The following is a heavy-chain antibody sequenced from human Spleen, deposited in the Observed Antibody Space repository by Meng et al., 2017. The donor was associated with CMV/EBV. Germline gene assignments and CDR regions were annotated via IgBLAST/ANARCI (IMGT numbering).Heavy chain of an antibody. CDR3: AREDGSYYYYYGMDV. Sequence: GESLKISCAASGFTFSSYSMNWVRQAPGKGLEWVSSISSSSSYIYYADSVKGRFTIPRDNAKNSLYLQMNSLRAEDTAAYYCAREDGSYYYYYGMDVWGQGTTVTVSS. V-gene: IGHV3-21*01. D-gene: IGHD1-26*01. CDR1: GFTFSSYS. J-gene: IGHJ6*02. CDR2: ISSSSSYI.